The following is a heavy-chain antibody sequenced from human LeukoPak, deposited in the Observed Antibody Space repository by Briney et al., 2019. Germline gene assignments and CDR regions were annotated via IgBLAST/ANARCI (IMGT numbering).Heavy chain of an antibody. CDR2: ISGSGAST. CDR1: GGSISSDY. D-gene: IGHD3-10*01. CDR3: ARWKFGESDSPFFYFYFGMDV. V-gene: IGHV3-23*01. Sequence: ETLSLTCTVSGGSISSDYWQWIRQAPGKGLEWVSAISGSGASTYYADSVKGRFTITRDNSKNMLFLQMNSLTAADTAVYFCARWKFGESDSPFFYFYFGMDVWDQGTTVTVSS. J-gene: IGHJ6*02.